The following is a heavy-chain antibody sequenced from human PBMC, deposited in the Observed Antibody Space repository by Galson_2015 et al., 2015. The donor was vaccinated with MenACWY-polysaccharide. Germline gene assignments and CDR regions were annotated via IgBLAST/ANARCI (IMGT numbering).Heavy chain of an antibody. Sequence: SLRLSCAASGFIFSNYGMHWVRQAPGKELEWVSFVPDDGSNEYYADSVRGRFIFSRDNSKNTVSLEMNSLRPEDTAVYYCATDSSRPLVGAPVSRFEYWGQGTLVTVSS. D-gene: IGHD1-26*01. CDR3: ATDSSRPLVGAPVSRFEY. J-gene: IGHJ4*02. CDR2: VPDDGSNE. CDR1: GFIFSNYG. V-gene: IGHV3-30*02.